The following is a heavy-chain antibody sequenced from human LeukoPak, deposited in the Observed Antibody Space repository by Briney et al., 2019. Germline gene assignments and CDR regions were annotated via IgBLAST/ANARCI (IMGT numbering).Heavy chain of an antibody. CDR1: GGSISSYY. Sequence: SETLSLTCTVSGGSISSYYWSWIRQPPGKGLEWIGYIYYSGSTNYNPSLKSRVTISVDTSKNQFSLKLSPVTAADTAVYYCARGKYYEILTGRYSGDAFDIWGQGTMVTVSS. CDR2: IYYSGST. CDR3: ARGKYYEILTGRYSGDAFDI. V-gene: IGHV4-59*01. D-gene: IGHD3-9*01. J-gene: IGHJ3*02.